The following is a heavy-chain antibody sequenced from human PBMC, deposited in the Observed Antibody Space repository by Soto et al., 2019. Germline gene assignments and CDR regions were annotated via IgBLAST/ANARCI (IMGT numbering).Heavy chain of an antibody. CDR1: GYTFTVYY. J-gene: IGHJ6*02. CDR3: ARDFGPHTNYDSSGKAYYGMDV. Sequence: EASVKVSCTASGYTFTVYYMHWVRQAPGQGLEWMGWINPNSGGTNYAQKFQGRVTMTRDTSISTAYMELSRLRSDDTAVYYCARDFGPHTNYDSSGKAYYGMDVWGQGTTVTVSS. V-gene: IGHV1-2*02. D-gene: IGHD3-22*01. CDR2: INPNSGGT.